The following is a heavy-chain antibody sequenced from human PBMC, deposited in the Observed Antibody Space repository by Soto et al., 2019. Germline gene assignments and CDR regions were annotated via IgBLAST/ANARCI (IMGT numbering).Heavy chain of an antibody. Sequence: SETLSLTCAVYGGSISGYYWSWIRQPPGKGLEWIGYMYNTGSTVYNPSFKSRVTISVDTSKNQFSLKLNSVTAADTAVYYCARDLWGYCGTDCYPLDVWGQGTTVTVSS. CDR3: ARDLWGYCGTDCYPLDV. V-gene: IGHV4-59*01. J-gene: IGHJ6*02. CDR2: MYNTGST. CDR1: GGSISGYY. D-gene: IGHD2-21*02.